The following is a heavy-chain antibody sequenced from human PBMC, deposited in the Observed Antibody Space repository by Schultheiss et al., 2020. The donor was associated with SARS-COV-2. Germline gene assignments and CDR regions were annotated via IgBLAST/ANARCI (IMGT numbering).Heavy chain of an antibody. CDR1: GFIFSSYG. CDR2: IYSGGST. Sequence: GGSLRLSCAVFGFIFSSYGMHWVRQAPGKGLEWVSVIYSGGSTYYADSVKGRFTISRDNAKNSLYLQMNSLRADDTAVYYCARDRSGRYGDRYYFDYWGQGTLVTVSS. CDR3: ARDRSGRYGDRYYFDY. J-gene: IGHJ4*02. V-gene: IGHV3-NL1*01. D-gene: IGHD1-26*01.